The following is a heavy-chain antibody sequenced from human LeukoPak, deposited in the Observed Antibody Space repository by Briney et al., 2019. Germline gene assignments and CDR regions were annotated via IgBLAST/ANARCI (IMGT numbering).Heavy chain of an antibody. CDR3: ARDPVSRYSYGHESLFDY. Sequence: ASVKVSCKASGYTFTSYGISWVRKAPGQGLEWMGWISAYNGNTNYAQKLQGRVTMTTDTSTSTAYMELRSLRSDDTAVYYCARDPVSRYSYGHESLFDYWGQGTLVTVSS. J-gene: IGHJ4*02. D-gene: IGHD5-18*01. V-gene: IGHV1-18*01. CDR2: ISAYNGNT. CDR1: GYTFTSYG.